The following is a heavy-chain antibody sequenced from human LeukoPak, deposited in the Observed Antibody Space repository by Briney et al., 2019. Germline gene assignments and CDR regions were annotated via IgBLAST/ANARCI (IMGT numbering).Heavy chain of an antibody. CDR2: INHSGST. CDR1: GGSFSGYY. J-gene: IGHJ6*03. D-gene: IGHD2-2*02. Sequence: SETLSLTCAVYGGSFSGYYWSWIRQPPGKGLEWIGEINHSGSTNYNPSLKSRVTISVDTSKHQFSLKLSSVTAADTAVYYCARGPLVVPAAIPYHNYYYYYYMDVWGKGTTVTVSS. CDR3: ARGPLVVPAAIPYHNYYYYYYMDV. V-gene: IGHV4-34*01.